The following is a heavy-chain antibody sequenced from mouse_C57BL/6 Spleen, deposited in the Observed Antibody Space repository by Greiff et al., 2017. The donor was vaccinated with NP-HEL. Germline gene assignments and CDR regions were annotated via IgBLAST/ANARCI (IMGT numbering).Heavy chain of an antibody. CDR3: AREFITTVVADAMDY. V-gene: IGHV1-82*01. Sequence: VQLQQSGPELVKPGASVKISCKASGYAFSSSWMNWVKQRPGKGLEWIGRIYPGDGDTNYNEKFKGKATLTADKSSSTAYMQLSSLTSEDSAVYFCAREFITTVVADAMDYWGQGTSVTVAS. D-gene: IGHD1-1*01. CDR1: GYAFSSSW. CDR2: IYPGDGDT. J-gene: IGHJ4*01.